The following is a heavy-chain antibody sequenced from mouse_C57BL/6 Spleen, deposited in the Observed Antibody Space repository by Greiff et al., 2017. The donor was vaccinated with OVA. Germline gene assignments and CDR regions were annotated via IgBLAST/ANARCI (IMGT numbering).Heavy chain of an antibody. CDR1: GYAFSSYW. V-gene: IGHV1-80*01. D-gene: IGHD1-1*01. CDR3: AGDYYGSSYWYFDV. Sequence: VQLQQSGAELVKPGASVKISCKASGYAFSSYWMNWVKQRPGKGLEWIGQIYPGDGDTNYNGKFKGKATLTADKSSSTAYMQLSSLTSEDSAVYFCAGDYYGSSYWYFDVWGTGTTVTVSS. J-gene: IGHJ1*03. CDR2: IYPGDGDT.